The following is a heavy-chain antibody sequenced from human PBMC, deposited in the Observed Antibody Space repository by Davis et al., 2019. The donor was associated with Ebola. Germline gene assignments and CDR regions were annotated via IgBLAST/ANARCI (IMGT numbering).Heavy chain of an antibody. V-gene: IGHV5-51*01. CDR3: ASAGTTGTTLLY. CDR2: IYPGDSDT. Sequence: GESLKISCQASGYTFTTYWIAWVRQMPGKGLEWVGIIYPGDSDTRYSPSFRGQVTISADKSISTAYLQWSSLRASDTAMYYCASAGTTGTTLLYWGQGTLVTVS. J-gene: IGHJ4*02. D-gene: IGHD1-1*01. CDR1: GYTFTTYW.